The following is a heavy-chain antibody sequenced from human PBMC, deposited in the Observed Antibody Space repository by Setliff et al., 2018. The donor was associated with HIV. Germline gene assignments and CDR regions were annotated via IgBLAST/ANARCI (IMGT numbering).Heavy chain of an antibody. D-gene: IGHD3-22*01. Sequence: GGSLRLSCAASGFTFSSYEMNWVRQAPGKGLEWVGLIRSQPYGMTTEYAASVKGRFTISRDDSLGIAYLQMNSLKSEDTAIYYCTTYSSVYYHSDCWGQGTLVTVSS. CDR3: TTYSSVYYHSDC. CDR2: IRSQPYGMTT. CDR1: GFTFSSYE. J-gene: IGHJ4*02. V-gene: IGHV3-49*04.